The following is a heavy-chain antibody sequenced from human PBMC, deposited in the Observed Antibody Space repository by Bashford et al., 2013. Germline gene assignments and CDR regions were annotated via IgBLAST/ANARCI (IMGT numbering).Heavy chain of an antibody. CDR3: ARRGYLQLGFDYGMDV. D-gene: IGHD3-22*01. V-gene: IGHV4-39*02. J-gene: IGHJ6*02. CDR1: GGSISSSSYY. Sequence: SETLSLTCTVSGGSISSSSYYWGWIRQPPGKGLEWIGSIYTSGSTHYNPSLKSRVTISVDTSKNHFSLKLSSVTAADTAVYYCARRGYLQLGFDYGMDVWGQGTTVTVSS. CDR2: IYTSGST.